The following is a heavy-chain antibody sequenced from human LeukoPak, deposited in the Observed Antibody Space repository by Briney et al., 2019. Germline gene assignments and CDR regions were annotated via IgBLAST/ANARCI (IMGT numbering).Heavy chain of an antibody. V-gene: IGHV3-64D*06. J-gene: IGHJ4*02. CDR3: VGTAMVKGFFDY. CDR1: GFTFSSYA. CDR2: ISSNGGST. D-gene: IGHD5-18*01. Sequence: GGSLRLSCSASGFTFSSYAMHWVRQAPVKGLEYVSAISSNGGSTYYADSVKGRFTISRDNSKNTLYLQMSSLRAEDTAVCYCVGTAMVKGFFDYWGQGTLVTVSS.